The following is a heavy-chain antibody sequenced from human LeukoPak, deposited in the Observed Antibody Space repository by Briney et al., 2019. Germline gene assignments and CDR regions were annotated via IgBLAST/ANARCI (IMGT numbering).Heavy chain of an antibody. V-gene: IGHV1-69*05. CDR3: AREANSRTMNRGARREYNWFDP. Sequence: ASVKVSCKASGGTFRNYSVNWVRQAPGQGLEWMGRIVPISRSGNYAQNFHDRVTITTDESMITVYMELSSLTSDDTAVYYCAREANSRTMNRGARREYNWFDPWGQGTLVTVSS. CDR2: IVPISRSG. J-gene: IGHJ5*02. CDR1: GGTFRNYS. D-gene: IGHD1/OR15-1a*01.